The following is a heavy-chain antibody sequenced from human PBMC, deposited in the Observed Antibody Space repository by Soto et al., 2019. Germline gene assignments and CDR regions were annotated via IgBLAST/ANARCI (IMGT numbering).Heavy chain of an antibody. CDR2: ISTSVTII. CDR3: ARAGGSGWSLDY. D-gene: IGHD6-19*01. V-gene: IGHV3-11*01. CDR1: GYIFSDYY. Sequence: QGQLVESGGGLVQPGGSLRLSCAASGYIFSDYYMTWIRQAAGKGLEWVSYISTSVTIISYADSVKGRFTIYRDDAKNALYLQMNSLTADDTAIYYCARAGGSGWSLDYWGQGTLVTVSS. J-gene: IGHJ4*02.